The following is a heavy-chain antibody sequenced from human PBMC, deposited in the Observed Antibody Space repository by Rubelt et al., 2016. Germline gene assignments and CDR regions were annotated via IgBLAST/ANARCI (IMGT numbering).Heavy chain of an antibody. CDR2: TYHSGTT. J-gene: IGHJ4*02. V-gene: IGHV4-39*07. CDR3: ARGYGSGTYWFDY. Sequence: QLQLQESGPGLVKPSETLSLTCTVSGDSISSSDDYWAWIRQPPGKGLEWIGSTYHSGTTFSNPALKGRVTISVDTSKNQFSLRRISVTAAETAVYYCARGYGSGTYWFDYWGQGTLVTVSS. CDR1: GDSISSSDDY. D-gene: IGHD3-10*01.